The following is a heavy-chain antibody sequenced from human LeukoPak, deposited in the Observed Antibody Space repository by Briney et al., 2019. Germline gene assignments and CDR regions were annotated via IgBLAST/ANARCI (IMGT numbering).Heavy chain of an antibody. V-gene: IGHV3-23*01. CDR1: GFTFSSYA. CDR3: AKGSPVVRGRTRSWFDP. J-gene: IGHJ5*02. CDR2: ISGSGGST. Sequence: GGSLRLSCAASGFTFSSYAMSWVRQAPGKGLEWVSAISGSGGSTYYVDSVKGRFTISRDNSKNTLYLQMNSLRAEDTVVYYCAKGSPVVRGRTRSWFDPWGQGTLVTVSS. D-gene: IGHD3-10*01.